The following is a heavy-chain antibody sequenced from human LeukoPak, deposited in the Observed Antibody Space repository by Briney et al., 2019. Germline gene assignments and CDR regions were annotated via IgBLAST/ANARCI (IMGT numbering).Heavy chain of an antibody. Sequence: GGSLRLSCAASGFTFSASWMTWVRQAPGRGLEWVANVDSDANTKNYLDSVKGRFTISRDNARNSLYLQMNSLRVEDTAIYYCARDPAYGALDYWGQGTLVTVSS. V-gene: IGHV3-7*01. J-gene: IGHJ4*02. CDR2: VDSDANTK. CDR1: GFTFSASW. CDR3: ARDPAYGALDY. D-gene: IGHD4-17*01.